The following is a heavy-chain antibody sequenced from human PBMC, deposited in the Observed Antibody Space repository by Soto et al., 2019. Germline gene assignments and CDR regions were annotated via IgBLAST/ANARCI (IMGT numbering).Heavy chain of an antibody. CDR3: VRHYYFHYDGSGYFDS. V-gene: IGHV4-39*01. J-gene: IGHJ4*02. Sequence: ETLSHNRSITDASISSSNGYWGWIRQPPGKGLEWLGSMFHSGRTYHNPSLKSRVSISVDTSRNLFSLQLSSVTAADTALYFCVRHYYFHYDGSGYFDSWGQGILVT. CDR2: MFHSGRT. D-gene: IGHD3-22*01. CDR1: DASISSSNGY.